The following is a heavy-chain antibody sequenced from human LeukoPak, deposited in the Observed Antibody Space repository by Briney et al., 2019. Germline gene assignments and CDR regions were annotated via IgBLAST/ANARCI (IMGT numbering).Heavy chain of an antibody. Sequence: SGGSLRLSCAASGFTFSSYAMSWVRQAPGKGLEWVSAISGSGGSTYYADSVKGRFTISRDNSKNMLYLQMNSLRAEDTAVYYCAKEAMIWFGLNWFDPWGQGTLVTVSS. CDR1: GFTFSSYA. CDR3: AKEAMIWFGLNWFDP. J-gene: IGHJ5*02. D-gene: IGHD3-10*01. V-gene: IGHV3-23*01. CDR2: ISGSGGST.